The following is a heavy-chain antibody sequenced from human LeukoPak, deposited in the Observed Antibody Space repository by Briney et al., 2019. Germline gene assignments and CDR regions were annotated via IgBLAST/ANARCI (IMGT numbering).Heavy chain of an antibody. CDR1: GFTFSSYW. Sequence: PGGSLRLSCAASGFTFSSYWMSWVRQAPGKGLEWVSSISSSDYIYYADSVKGRFTISRDNAKNSLYLQMNSLRAEDTAVYYCARESDVLRYFDWFASAFDYWGQGTLVTVSS. V-gene: IGHV3-21*01. CDR2: ISSSDYI. D-gene: IGHD3-9*01. J-gene: IGHJ4*02. CDR3: ARESDVLRYFDWFASAFDY.